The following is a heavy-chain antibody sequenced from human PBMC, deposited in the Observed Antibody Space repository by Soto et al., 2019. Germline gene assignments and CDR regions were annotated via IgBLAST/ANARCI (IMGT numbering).Heavy chain of an antibody. V-gene: IGHV3-15*01. D-gene: IGHD4-17*01. Sequence: EVQLVESGGGLVKPGGSLRLSCVASGFTFTNTWMSWVRQAPGKGLEWAGRIKSKTDDGTTNYAAPVKGRFTISRDDSKNTLYLEVNSLKTEDTAVYYCTTARGTYGAEYFQHWGPGTLVTVSS. CDR3: TTARGTYGAEYFQH. CDR2: IKSKTDDGTT. J-gene: IGHJ1*01. CDR1: GFTFTNTW.